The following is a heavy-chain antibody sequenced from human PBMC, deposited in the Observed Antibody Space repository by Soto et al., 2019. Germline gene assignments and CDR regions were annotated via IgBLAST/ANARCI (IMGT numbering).Heavy chain of an antibody. CDR2: IKNKTDGGTT. CDR1: GFTFSNAW. Sequence: GGSLSLSCAASGFTFSNAWMSWVRQAPGKGLEWVGRIKNKTDGGTTDYAAPVKGRFTISRDDSKNTLYLQMNSLKTEDTAVYYCTTYCGGDCYLPPGYYYYYGMDVWGQGTTVTVSS. CDR3: TTYCGGDCYLPPGYYYYYGMDV. V-gene: IGHV3-15*01. J-gene: IGHJ6*02. D-gene: IGHD2-21*02.